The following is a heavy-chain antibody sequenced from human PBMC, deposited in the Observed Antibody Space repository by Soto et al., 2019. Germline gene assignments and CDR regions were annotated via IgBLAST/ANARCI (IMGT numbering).Heavy chain of an antibody. CDR1: GGSINSGGSY. CDR2: IHHSGST. V-gene: IGHV4-31*03. CDR3: ARISSAGAFDI. D-gene: IGHD3-10*01. Sequence: QVQLQESGPGLVKPSQTLSLTCTVSGGSINSGGSYWSWIRQHPGKGLEWIGYIHHSGSTYYNPSLKGRQSISVDTSKNEVSLNLSSVTAADTAVYYCARISSAGAFDIWGQGTMVTVSS. J-gene: IGHJ3*02.